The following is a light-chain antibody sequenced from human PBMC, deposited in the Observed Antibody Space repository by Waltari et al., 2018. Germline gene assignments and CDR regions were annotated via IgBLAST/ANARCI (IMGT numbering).Light chain of an antibody. CDR2: GAS. CDR3: HQYGNSPYT. Sequence: EIVLTQSPETLSLSLGERATLSCRASQIVGSGYLAWYKQIPGQSPRLPIYGASIRATGVPNRLTSSVSATDFTLTINSLEPDDFAMYYCHQYGNSPYTFGQGTNLQIK. J-gene: IGKJ2*01. V-gene: IGKV3-20*01. CDR1: QIVGSGY.